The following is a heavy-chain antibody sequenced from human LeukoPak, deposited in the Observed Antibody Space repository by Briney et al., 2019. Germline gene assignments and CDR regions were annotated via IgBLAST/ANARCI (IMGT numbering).Heavy chain of an antibody. CDR3: ARDGGWQDDY. CDR2: IRYDGSNK. CDR1: GFTFSSYG. Sequence: GGSLRLSCAASGFTFSSYGMHWVRQAPGKGLEWVIFIRYDGSNKYYADSVKGRFTISRDNAKNSLYLQMNSLRAEDTAVYYCARDGGWQDDYWGQGTLVTVSS. V-gene: IGHV3-30*02. D-gene: IGHD3-16*01. J-gene: IGHJ4*02.